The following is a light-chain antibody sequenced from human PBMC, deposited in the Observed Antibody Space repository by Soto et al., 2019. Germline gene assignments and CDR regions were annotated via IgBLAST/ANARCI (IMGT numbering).Light chain of an antibody. V-gene: IGLV7-46*01. CDR1: TGAVTSGHY. J-gene: IGLJ2*01. Sequence: QAVVTQEPSLTVSPGGTVTLTCGSSTGAVTSGHYPYWFQQKPGQAPRTLIYDTSNEHSWTPARFSGSLLGGKAALTLSGAQPEDEAEYYCLLSYSGANVVFGGGTKVTVL. CDR2: DTS. CDR3: LLSYSGANVV.